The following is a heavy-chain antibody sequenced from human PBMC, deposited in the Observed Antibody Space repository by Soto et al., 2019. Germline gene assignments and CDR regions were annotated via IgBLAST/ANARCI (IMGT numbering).Heavy chain of an antibody. V-gene: IGHV4-59*01. Sequence: SETLSLTCTVSGVSITTYYWNWIRQSPGKGLEWIGYIHYSGTTNYNPSLKSRVTISLDTSKNQFSLKLTSVTAADTAVFFCGGDPHTGVVGEWSQGTMVTVSS. CDR2: IHYSGTT. J-gene: IGHJ3*01. CDR3: GGDPHTGVVGE. CDR1: GVSITTYY. D-gene: IGHD3-3*01.